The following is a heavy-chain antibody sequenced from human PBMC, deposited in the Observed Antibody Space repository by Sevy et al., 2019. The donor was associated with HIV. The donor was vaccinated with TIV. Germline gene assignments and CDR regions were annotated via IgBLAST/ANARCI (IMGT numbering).Heavy chain of an antibody. Sequence: GGSLRLSCAASGFTFSSYGMHWVRQAPGKGLEWVAVIWYDGSNKYYADSVKGRFIISRDNYKNTSYLQMNSLRAEDTAVYYCARVWGRGGTYYYYGMDVGGQGTTVTVSS. CDR2: IWYDGSNK. V-gene: IGHV3-33*01. J-gene: IGHJ6*02. D-gene: IGHD3-16*01. CDR3: ARVWGRGGTYYYYGMDV. CDR1: GFTFSSYG.